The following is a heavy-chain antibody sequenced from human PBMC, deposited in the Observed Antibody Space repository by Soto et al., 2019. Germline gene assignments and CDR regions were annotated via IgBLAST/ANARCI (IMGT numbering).Heavy chain of an antibody. D-gene: IGHD3-22*01. Sequence: SQNLSLTCTVSAGSISSYYWSWIRQPPGKGLEWIGYIYYSGSTNYNPSLKSRVTISVDTSKNQFSLKLSSVTAAETAVYYCARDGRKLYYYDSSGYSHWGQGTLGTVS. CDR2: IYYSGST. CDR1: AGSISSYY. J-gene: IGHJ4*02. CDR3: ARDGRKLYYYDSSGYSH. V-gene: IGHV4-59*01.